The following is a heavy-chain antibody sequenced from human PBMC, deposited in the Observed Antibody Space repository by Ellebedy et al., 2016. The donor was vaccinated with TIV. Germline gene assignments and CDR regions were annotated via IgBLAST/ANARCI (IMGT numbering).Heavy chain of an antibody. Sequence: GESLKISCKGSGYNFTTHWIGWARQMPGKGLEWMGIIYPDDSDTRYNPSSQGQVTMSVDKSNSTAYLQWSSLKASDSAMYYCARQTTYTGTSNYYYDFDSWGQGTLVTVSS. V-gene: IGHV5-51*01. CDR1: GYNFTTHW. CDR2: IYPDDSDT. J-gene: IGHJ4*02. CDR3: ARQTTYTGTSNYYYDFDS. D-gene: IGHD3-10*01.